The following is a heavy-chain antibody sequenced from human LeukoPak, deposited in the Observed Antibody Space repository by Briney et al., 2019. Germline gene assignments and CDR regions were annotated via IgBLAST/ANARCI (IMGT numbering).Heavy chain of an antibody. CDR2: IIPIFGTA. Sequence: SVKVSCKASGGTFSSYAISWVRQAPGQGLEWMGGIIPIFGTANYAQKFQGRVTITADESTSTAYMELSSLRSEDTAVYYCARGEITMLRGTPTNWFDPWGQGTLVTVSS. V-gene: IGHV1-69*13. CDR3: ARGEITMLRGTPTNWFDP. D-gene: IGHD3-10*01. CDR1: GGTFSSYA. J-gene: IGHJ5*02.